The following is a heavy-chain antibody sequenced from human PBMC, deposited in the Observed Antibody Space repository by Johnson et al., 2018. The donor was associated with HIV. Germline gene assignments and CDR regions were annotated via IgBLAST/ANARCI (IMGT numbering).Heavy chain of an antibody. CDR3: ARLGFYNWNGGGALDI. V-gene: IGHV3-66*04. J-gene: IGHJ3*02. CDR2: IYSGGST. CDR1: GFTVSSNY. D-gene: IGHD1-20*01. Sequence: VQLVESGGGVVQPGRSLRLSCAASGFTVSSNYMSWVRQAPGKGLEWVSVIYSGGSTYYADSVKGRLTISRDNSKNTLYLQMNSLRAEDTAVYYCARLGFYNWNGGGALDIWGQGTMVTVSS.